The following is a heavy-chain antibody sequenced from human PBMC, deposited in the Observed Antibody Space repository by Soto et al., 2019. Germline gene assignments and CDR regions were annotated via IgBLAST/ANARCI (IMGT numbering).Heavy chain of an antibody. J-gene: IGHJ4*02. D-gene: IGHD2-21*01. Sequence: QVQLVESGGGVVQPGRSLRLSCAASGFTFSSFGMHWVRQAPGKGLEWVALIWFDGSNKNYADSVKGRFTISRDNSKNTLSLQMNSLRAEDTAVYYCARKVGMEFDYWCQGTQVTVSS. CDR1: GFTFSSFG. CDR3: ARKVGMEFDY. CDR2: IWFDGSNK. V-gene: IGHV3-33*01.